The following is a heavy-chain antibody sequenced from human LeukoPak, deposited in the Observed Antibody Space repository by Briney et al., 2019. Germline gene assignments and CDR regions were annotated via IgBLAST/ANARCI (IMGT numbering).Heavy chain of an antibody. CDR2: ISSSSNYI. CDR1: GFTFSSYS. Sequence: GGSLRLSCAASGFTFSSYSMNWVRQAPGKGLEWVSSISSSSNYIYYADSMKGRFTISRDNAKNSLYLQMNSLRAEDTAVYYCARWARYSGSYDVNDYWGQGTLVTVSS. J-gene: IGHJ4*02. D-gene: IGHD1-26*01. V-gene: IGHV3-21*01. CDR3: ARWARYSGSYDVNDY.